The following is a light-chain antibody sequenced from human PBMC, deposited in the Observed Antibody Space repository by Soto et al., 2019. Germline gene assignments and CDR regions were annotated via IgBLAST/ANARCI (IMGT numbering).Light chain of an antibody. V-gene: IGKV3-20*01. CDR2: GAF. CDR1: QSFRGL. J-gene: IGKJ1*01. Sequence: EVVLTQSPVTLTLSPGERATLSCRASQSFRGLLAWYQQKPGQAPRLLIYGAFKRATGIPDRFSGSGSGTDFTLTISRLEPEDFAVYYCHQYVSWTFGQGTKVDIK. CDR3: HQYVSWT.